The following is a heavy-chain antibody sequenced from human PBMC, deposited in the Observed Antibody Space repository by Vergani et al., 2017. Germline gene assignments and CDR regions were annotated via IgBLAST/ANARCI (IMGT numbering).Heavy chain of an antibody. CDR1: GGTFSSYA. CDR3: ARDEIAATGTAGAYDI. Sequence: QVQLVQSGAEVKKPGSSVKVSCKASGGTFSSYAISWVRQAPGQGLEWMGGIIPFFRTPKYAQKFQGRVTITAHESTTTVYMELRSLRAEDTAIYYCARDEIAATGTAGAYDIWGQGTMVTVSS. V-gene: IGHV1-69*01. CDR2: IIPFFRTP. J-gene: IGHJ3*02. D-gene: IGHD6-13*01.